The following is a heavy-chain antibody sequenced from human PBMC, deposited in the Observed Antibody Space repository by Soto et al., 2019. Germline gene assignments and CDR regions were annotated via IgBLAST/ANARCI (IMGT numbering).Heavy chain of an antibody. CDR1: GFTFDDYA. D-gene: IGHD6-13*01. V-gene: IGHV3-9*01. Sequence: SLRPACSASGFTFDDYAMHWVRQVPGKGLEWVSGINWNSGSIGYADSVKGRFAISRDNAKNSLHLQMNSLRAEDTAFYYCVKDESINWYSGHFRHWGQGTPVTVSS. J-gene: IGHJ1*01. CDR2: INWNSGSI. CDR3: VKDESINWYSGHFRH.